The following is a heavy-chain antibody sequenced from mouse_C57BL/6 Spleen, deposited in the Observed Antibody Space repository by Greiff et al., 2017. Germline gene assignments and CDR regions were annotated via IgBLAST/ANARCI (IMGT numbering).Heavy chain of an antibody. CDR3: ARDSSGPAY. Sequence: VKLQQPGAELVRPGSSVKLSCKASGYTFTSYWMHWVKQRPIQGLEWIGNIDPSDSETHYNQKFKDKATLTVDKSSSTAYMQLSSLTSEDSAVYYCARDSSGPAYWGQGTLVTVSA. D-gene: IGHD3-2*02. V-gene: IGHV1-52*01. J-gene: IGHJ3*01. CDR2: IDPSDSET. CDR1: GYTFTSYW.